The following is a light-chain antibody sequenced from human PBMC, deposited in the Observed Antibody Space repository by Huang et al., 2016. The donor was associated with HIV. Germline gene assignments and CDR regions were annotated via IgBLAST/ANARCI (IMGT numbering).Light chain of an antibody. CDR1: RSVNSK. V-gene: IGKV3-15*01. Sequence: EVVMTQSPATLSVSPGERATFSCRASRSVNSKLAWYQQKPGQAPRLLIYGASTRATGLPARCSGSGSGKELTITISSMQSEDFAVYYCQQYSDWPLTFGGGTKVEIK. CDR3: QQYSDWPLT. CDR2: GAS. J-gene: IGKJ4*01.